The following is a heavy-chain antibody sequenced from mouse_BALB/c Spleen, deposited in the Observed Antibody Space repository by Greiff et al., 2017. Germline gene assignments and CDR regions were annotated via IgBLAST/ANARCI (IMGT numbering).Heavy chain of an antibody. D-gene: IGHD1-2*01. CDR1: GFAFSSYD. CDR3: AKHRHYYSSPYYFDY. Sequence: EVQRVESGGGLVKPGGSLKLSCAASGFAFSSYDMSWVRQTPEKRLEWVAYISSGGGSTYYADTVKGRFTISGDNAKNTLYLQMSSLKSEDTAMYCGAKHRHYYSSPYYFDYWGQGTTLTVSS. CDR2: ISSGGGST. V-gene: IGHV5-12-1*01. J-gene: IGHJ2*01.